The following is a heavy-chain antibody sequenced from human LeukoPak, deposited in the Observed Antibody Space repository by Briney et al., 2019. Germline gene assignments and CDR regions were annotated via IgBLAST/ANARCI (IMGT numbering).Heavy chain of an antibody. CDR1: GGTFSSYT. CDR3: ARTYYYGRGGFYFDY. D-gene: IGHD3-10*01. J-gene: IGHJ4*02. Sequence: SVKVSCKASGGTFSSYTISWVRQAPGQGLEWMGRIIPILGIANYAQKFQGRVTITADKSTSTAYMELSSLRSEDTAVYYCARTYYYGRGGFYFDYWGQGTLVTVSS. CDR2: IIPILGIA. V-gene: IGHV1-69*02.